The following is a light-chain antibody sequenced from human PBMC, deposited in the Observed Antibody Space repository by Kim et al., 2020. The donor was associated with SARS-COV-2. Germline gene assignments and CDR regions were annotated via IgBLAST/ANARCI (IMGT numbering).Light chain of an antibody. CDR2: YDS. V-gene: IGLV3-21*04. J-gene: IGLJ2*01. Sequence: SYELTQPPSVSVAPGKTAKITCGGTSIGSKSVHWYQQKPGQAPVLVISYDSVRPSGIPERFSGSNSGNTATVTISRVEGGYEADYYCQVWDSSDDHRVVFGGGTQVTVL. CDR1: SIGSKS. CDR3: QVWDSSDDHRVV.